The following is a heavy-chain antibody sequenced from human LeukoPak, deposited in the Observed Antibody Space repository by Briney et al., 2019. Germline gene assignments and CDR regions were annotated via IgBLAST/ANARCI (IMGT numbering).Heavy chain of an antibody. CDR3: ARVFGGGYCSSTSCRGYFDY. Sequence: ASVKVSRTAFGYTFTSYGISWVRQAPGQGLEWMGWISAYNGNTNYAQKLQGRVTMTTDTSTSTAYMELRSLRSDDTAVYYCARVFGGGYCSSTSCRGYFDYWGQGTLVTVSS. V-gene: IGHV1-18*01. J-gene: IGHJ4*02. CDR1: GYTFTSYG. CDR2: ISAYNGNT. D-gene: IGHD2-2*01.